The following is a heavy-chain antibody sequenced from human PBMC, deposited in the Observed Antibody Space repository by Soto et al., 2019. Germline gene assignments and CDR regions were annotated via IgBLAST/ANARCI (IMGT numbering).Heavy chain of an antibody. CDR3: AREADLDYYYYGMDV. CDR1: GGSISSGDYF. V-gene: IGHV4-30-4*01. J-gene: IGHJ6*02. Sequence: SETLSLTCTVSGGSISSGDYFWSWIRQPQGNDLEWIGYFYDSGRTYYNPSLKSRVTISVETSKNQFSLKLRSVTAADTAVYYCAREADLDYYYYGMDVWGQGTMVTVSS. CDR2: FYDSGRT.